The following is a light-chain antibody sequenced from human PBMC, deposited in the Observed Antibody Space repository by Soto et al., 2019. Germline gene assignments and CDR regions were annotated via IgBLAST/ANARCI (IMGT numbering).Light chain of an antibody. J-gene: IGKJ3*01. CDR2: KAS. CDR3: QHYNSYSEFT. V-gene: IGKV1-5*03. Sequence: DIQMTQSPSTLSASVGDRVTITCRASQSISSWLAWYQQKPGKAPKLLIYKASTLESGVPSRFSGSGSGTEYTLTIGCLQLDDFATYYCQHYNSYSEFTFGPGTKVDIK. CDR1: QSISSW.